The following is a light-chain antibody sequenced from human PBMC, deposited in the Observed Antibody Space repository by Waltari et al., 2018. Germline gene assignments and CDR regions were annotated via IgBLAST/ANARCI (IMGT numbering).Light chain of an antibody. CDR3: LQYDSFWT. Sequence: DIHMTQSPYTLSASVGDSVTITCRARQRVGSRLAWYQQKPGKAPDLLIYDASSLETGVPSRFSGSGSETEFTLTISSLQPDDAATYYCLQYDSFWTFGQGTEVQVK. CDR2: DAS. V-gene: IGKV1-5*01. CDR1: QRVGSR. J-gene: IGKJ1*01.